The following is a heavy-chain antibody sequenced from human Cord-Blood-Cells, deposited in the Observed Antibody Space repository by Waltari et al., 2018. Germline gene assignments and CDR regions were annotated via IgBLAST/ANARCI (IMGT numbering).Heavy chain of an antibody. Sequence: QVQLQQWGAGLLKPSETLSLTCAVYGGSFSGYYWSWIRQPPGKGLEWIGEINHKGSTNYNPSLKSRVTISVDTSKNQFSLKLSSVTAADTAVYYCARVQLVRDYYYYYYGMDVWGQGTTVTVSS. CDR2: INHKGST. D-gene: IGHD6-13*01. J-gene: IGHJ6*02. CDR1: GGSFSGYY. CDR3: ARVQLVRDYYYYYYGMDV. V-gene: IGHV4-34*01.